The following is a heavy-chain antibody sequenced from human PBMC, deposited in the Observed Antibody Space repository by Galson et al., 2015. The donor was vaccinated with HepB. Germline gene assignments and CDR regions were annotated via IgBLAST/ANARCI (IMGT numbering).Heavy chain of an antibody. V-gene: IGHV1-46*01. Sequence: SVKVSCKASGYSFTSYYIHWVRQAPGQGPEWMGVINPSGGPTTYAQTLQGRLTVTSDTSATTVYMDLRGLRSEDTAVYYCVRDLKGATGSGGWFDPWGQGTLVTVSS. CDR2: INPSGGPT. CDR3: VRDLKGATGSGGWFDP. J-gene: IGHJ5*02. D-gene: IGHD1-26*01. CDR1: GYSFTSYY.